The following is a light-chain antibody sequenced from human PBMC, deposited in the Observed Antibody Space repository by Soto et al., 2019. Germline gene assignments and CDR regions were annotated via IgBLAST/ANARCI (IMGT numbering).Light chain of an antibody. J-gene: IGKJ1*01. CDR3: LQDYNYPPT. Sequence: AIQMTQSPSSLSASVGDRVTITCRASQGIRNELGWYQQRPGKAPKLLIYAASSLQSGVPSRFSASGAGTDFILTISSLQHDDVATYYCLQDYNYPPTFGQGTKVEI. CDR1: QGIRNE. V-gene: IGKV1-6*01. CDR2: AAS.